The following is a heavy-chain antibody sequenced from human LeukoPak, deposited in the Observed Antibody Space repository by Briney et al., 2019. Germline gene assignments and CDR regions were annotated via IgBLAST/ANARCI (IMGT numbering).Heavy chain of an antibody. V-gene: IGHV3-23*01. J-gene: IGHJ4*02. Sequence: GGSLRLSCAASGFTFSSYAMSWVRQAPGKGLEWVSAISGSGGSTYYADSVKGRFTISRDNSKNTLYLQMNSLRAEDTAVYYCAKDLRFLEWLSDNTYDYWGQGTLVTVSS. D-gene: IGHD3-3*01. CDR1: GFTFSSYA. CDR3: AKDLRFLEWLSDNTYDY. CDR2: ISGSGGST.